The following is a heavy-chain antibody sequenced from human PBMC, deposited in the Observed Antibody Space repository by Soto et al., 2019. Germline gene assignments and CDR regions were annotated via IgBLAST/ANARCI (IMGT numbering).Heavy chain of an antibody. Sequence: PGGSLRLSCVGSGITFSNYWMNWVRQTPGKGLEWVANIKPDGSAKAYVDSVKGRFTVSRDNAKNSLYPQMNSLRAEDTAVYFCAAWDISNPWGQGTLVTVSS. CDR3: AAWDISNP. V-gene: IGHV3-7*01. CDR1: GITFSNYW. J-gene: IGHJ5*02. D-gene: IGHD2-15*01. CDR2: IKPDGSAK.